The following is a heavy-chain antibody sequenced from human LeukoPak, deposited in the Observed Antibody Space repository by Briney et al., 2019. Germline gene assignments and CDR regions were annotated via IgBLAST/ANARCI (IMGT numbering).Heavy chain of an antibody. J-gene: IGHJ3*02. D-gene: IGHD3-10*01. Sequence: SETLSLTCSVSGYSISSAYQWGWIRQPPGKGLEWVGSIYHSGRTYNNPSLKSRVTMSVDTSKNQFSLKLNSVTAADTAVYYCAKSNGYGLVDIWGQGTMVTVSS. V-gene: IGHV4-38-2*02. CDR1: GYSISSAYQ. CDR2: IYHSGRT. CDR3: AKSNGYGLVDI.